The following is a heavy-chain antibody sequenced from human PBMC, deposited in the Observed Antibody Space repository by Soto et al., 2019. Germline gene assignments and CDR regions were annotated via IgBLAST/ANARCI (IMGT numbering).Heavy chain of an antibody. V-gene: IGHV1-8*01. Sequence: QVPLVQSGAEVKKPGASVKVSCKASGYTFTSYDINWVRQATGQGLEWMGWMNPNSGNTGYAQKFQGRVTMTRNTSISTAYMELSSLRSEDTAVYYCARESYYQAVMDVWGKGTTVTVSS. D-gene: IGHD3-10*01. J-gene: IGHJ6*04. CDR3: ARESYYQAVMDV. CDR1: GYTFTSYD. CDR2: MNPNSGNT.